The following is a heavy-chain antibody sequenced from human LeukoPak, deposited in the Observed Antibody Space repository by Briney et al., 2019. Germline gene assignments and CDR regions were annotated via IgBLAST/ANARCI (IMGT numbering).Heavy chain of an antibody. D-gene: IGHD6-13*01. J-gene: IGHJ4*02. Sequence: SETLSLTCTVSGGSISIYYWSCIRQPAGNGLEWIGRIYTSGSTNYNPSLKSRVTMSVDTSKNQFSLKLSSVTAAETAVYYCARELKAAAGTLDYWGQGTLVTVSS. CDR1: GGSISIYY. CDR3: ARELKAAAGTLDY. V-gene: IGHV4-4*07. CDR2: IYTSGST.